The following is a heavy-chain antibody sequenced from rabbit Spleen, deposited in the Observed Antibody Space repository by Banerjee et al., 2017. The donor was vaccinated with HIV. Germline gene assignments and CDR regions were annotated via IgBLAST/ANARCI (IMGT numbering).Heavy chain of an antibody. V-gene: IGHV1S7*01. D-gene: IGHD7-1*01. Sequence: QLKESGGGLVQPGGSLKLSCKASGFDFSNYGVSWVRQAPGKGLEWIGYIDPIFGSTYYASWVNGRFTISRHNAQNTLYLQLNSLTAADTATYFCVRDQAGYAGYGPWYFNLWGPGPWSPS. CDR3: VRDQAGYAGYGPWYFNL. CDR2: IDPIFGST. J-gene: IGHJ4*01. CDR1: GFDFSNYG.